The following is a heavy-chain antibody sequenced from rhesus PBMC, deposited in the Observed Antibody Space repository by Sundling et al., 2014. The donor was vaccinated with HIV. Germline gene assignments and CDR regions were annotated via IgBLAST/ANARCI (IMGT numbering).Heavy chain of an antibody. CDR3: AMPLVIDFDY. V-gene: IGHV4-80*01. CDR1: GAFISGFW. J-gene: IGHJ4*01. CDR2: INGNSGNT. Sequence: QVQLQESGPGLVKPSETLSLTCTVSGAFISGFWWGWIRQSPGKGLEWIGEINGNSGNTNYNPSLESRVTISRDSSKNHFSLKLSSLTAADTAVYYCAMPLVIDFDYWGQGVVVTVSS.